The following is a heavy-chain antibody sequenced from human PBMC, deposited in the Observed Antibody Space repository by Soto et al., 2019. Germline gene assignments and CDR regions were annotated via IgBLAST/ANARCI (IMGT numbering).Heavy chain of an antibody. CDR3: ARESEDLTSNFDY. Sequence: GWSLRLSCASSVFTFTRYSMNWVRQAPGKGLEWVSSISSTTNYIYYADPMKGRFTVSRDNAKNSVYLEMNSLSAEDTALYYCARESEDLTSNFDYWGQGTLVTVSS. V-gene: IGHV3-21*01. J-gene: IGHJ4*02. CDR1: VFTFTRYS. CDR2: ISSTTNYI.